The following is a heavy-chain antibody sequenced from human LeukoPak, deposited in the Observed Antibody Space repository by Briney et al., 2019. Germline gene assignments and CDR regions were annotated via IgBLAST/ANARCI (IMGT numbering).Heavy chain of an antibody. CDR2: IYYDDSET. V-gene: IGHV5-51*01. J-gene: IGHJ4*02. CDR1: AYSFTNYW. Sequence: GGSLQISCKGGAYSFTNYWMGGVRQMPGKGLEWMGVIYYDDSETQYSASFQGQDTISVDQSISTVYPPWSALNASHTAMYYCARLYCSGGSCSLYFDYWGQGTLVTVSS. CDR3: ARLYCSGGSCSLYFDY. D-gene: IGHD2-15*01.